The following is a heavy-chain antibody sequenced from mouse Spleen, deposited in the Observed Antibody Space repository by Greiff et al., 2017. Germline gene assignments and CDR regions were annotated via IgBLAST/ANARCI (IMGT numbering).Heavy chain of an antibody. CDR1: GFNIKDTY. CDR3: ARSGEVAWFAY. J-gene: IGHJ3*01. D-gene: IGHD1-1*02. V-gene: IGHV14-3*02. CDR2: IDPANGNT. Sequence: EVKLVESGAELVKPGASVKLSCTASGFNIKDTYMHWVKQRPEQGLEWIGRIDPANGNTKYDPKFQGKATITADTSSNTAYLQLSSLTSEDTAVYYCARSGEVAWFAYWGQGTLVTVSA.